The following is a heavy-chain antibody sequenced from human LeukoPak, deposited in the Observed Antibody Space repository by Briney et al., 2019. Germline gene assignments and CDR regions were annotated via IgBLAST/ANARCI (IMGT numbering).Heavy chain of an antibody. CDR1: GDSISSYY. CDR2: IHYSGST. J-gene: IGHJ4*02. D-gene: IGHD5-24*01. CDR3: AAAGAYNYCLAY. V-gene: IGHV4-59*01. Sequence: SVTLSLTCTVSGDSISSYYWSWIRQSPGKGLEWIAYIHYSGSTNYNPSLKSRLTISVDTSKNLFSLKLNSVTTADTAVYYCAAAGAYNYCLAYWGQGTLVTVSS.